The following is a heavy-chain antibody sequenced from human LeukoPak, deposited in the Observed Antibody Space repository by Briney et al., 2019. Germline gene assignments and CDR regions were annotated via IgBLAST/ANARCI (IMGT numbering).Heavy chain of an antibody. J-gene: IGHJ4*02. D-gene: IGHD5-18*01. V-gene: IGHV4-34*01. Sequence: PGGSLRLSCAASGFIFSDYNMNWIRQPPGKGLEWIGEINHSGSTNYNPSLKSRVTISVDTSKNQFSLKLSSVTAADTAVYYCARRGYSYGLAYWGQGTLVTVSS. CDR1: GFIFSDYN. CDR2: INHSGST. CDR3: ARRGYSYGLAY.